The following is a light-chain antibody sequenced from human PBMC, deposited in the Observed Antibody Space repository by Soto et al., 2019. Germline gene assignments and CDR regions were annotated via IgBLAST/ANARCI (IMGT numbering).Light chain of an antibody. J-gene: IGLJ2*01. CDR2: DNN. CDR3: GTWDSSLSTGI. CDR1: SSNIGESY. Sequence: QSVLTQPPSLSAAPGQKVTISCSGSSSNIGESYVSWYQHLPGTAPKLLIYDNNKRPSGIPDRFSGSSSGTSATLGITGLQTGDEADYYCGTWDSSLSTGIFGGGTQLTVL. V-gene: IGLV1-51*01.